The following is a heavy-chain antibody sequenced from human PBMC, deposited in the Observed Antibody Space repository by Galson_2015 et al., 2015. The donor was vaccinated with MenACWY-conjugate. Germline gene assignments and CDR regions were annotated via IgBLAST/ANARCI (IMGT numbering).Heavy chain of an antibody. V-gene: IGHV4-39*07. J-gene: IGHJ4*02. D-gene: IGHD3-3*01. CDR3: ARDRSNDNYWSGFPGYYFDH. CDR2: VSYSGKA. Sequence: ATLSLTCAVSGGSITTSRYHWAWIRQTPGKGLEWIGTVSYSGKAYYNPSLKRRVSISIDTSKSQFSLRIISMAAADTAVYYCARDRSNDNYWSGFPGYYFDHWGQGNLATVSS. CDR1: GGSITTSRYH.